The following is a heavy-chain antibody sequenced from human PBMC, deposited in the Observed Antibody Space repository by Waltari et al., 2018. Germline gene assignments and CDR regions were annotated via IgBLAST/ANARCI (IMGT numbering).Heavy chain of an antibody. D-gene: IGHD3-22*01. V-gene: IGHV4-38-2*01. Sequence: QVQMQESGPGLVKPSENLSLNCDVSGYSISGYFWGCIRLPPGKGLEWIGSIFHIGKTHYNPSLKSRVTLSVDTSKNQISLKLSSVTAADTAVYYCARSSGYYSFSYWGQGTLVTVSS. CDR2: IFHIGKT. CDR3: ARSSGYYSFSY. J-gene: IGHJ4*02. CDR1: GYSISGYF.